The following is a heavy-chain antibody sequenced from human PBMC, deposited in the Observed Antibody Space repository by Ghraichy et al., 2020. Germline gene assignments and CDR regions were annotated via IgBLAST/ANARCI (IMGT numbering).Heavy chain of an antibody. CDR3: ARDNIALVTVSAASLFDS. Sequence: SETLSLTCAVYGGSFSGYFWSWIRQPPGKGLEWIGDIDHTGSTHYNPSLRSRVSISLDRSKNQLSLKVTSVTAADTAVYFCARDNIALVTVSAASLFDSWGQGTLVTVSS. CDR1: GGSFSGYF. D-gene: IGHD2-2*01. J-gene: IGHJ4*02. V-gene: IGHV4-34*01. CDR2: IDHTGST.